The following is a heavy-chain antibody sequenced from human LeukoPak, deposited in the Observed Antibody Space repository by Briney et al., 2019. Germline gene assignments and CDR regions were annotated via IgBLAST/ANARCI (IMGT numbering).Heavy chain of an antibody. D-gene: IGHD1-26*01. Sequence: GGSLRLSGAASGFTFSSSWIHWVRQAPGKGLVWVSRINKDGSVTDYAESVKGRFSISRDNAKNTLYLQMNSLRVEDTAIYYCVKVRGRARVGYFDYWGQGTLVTVSS. CDR3: VKVRGRARVGYFDY. CDR2: INKDGSVT. J-gene: IGHJ4*02. V-gene: IGHV3-74*01. CDR1: GFTFSSSW.